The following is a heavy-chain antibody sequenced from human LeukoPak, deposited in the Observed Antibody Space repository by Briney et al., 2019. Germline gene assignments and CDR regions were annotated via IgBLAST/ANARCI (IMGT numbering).Heavy chain of an antibody. CDR1: GYTFTSYA. J-gene: IGHJ5*02. CDR3: ARGSSTPRGWFDP. V-gene: IGHV7-4-1*02. Sequence: VASVKVSCNASGYTFTSYAMNWVRQAPGQGLEWMGWINTNTGNPTYAQGFTGRFVFSLDTSVSTAYPQISSLKAEDTAVYYCARGSSTPRGWFDPWGQGTLVTVSS. CDR2: INTNTGNP. D-gene: IGHD6-13*01.